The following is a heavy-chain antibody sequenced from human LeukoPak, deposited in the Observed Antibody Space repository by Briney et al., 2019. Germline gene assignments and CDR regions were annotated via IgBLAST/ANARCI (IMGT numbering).Heavy chain of an antibody. J-gene: IGHJ4*02. Sequence: GRSLRLSSAASGFTFSSYGMHWVRQAPSKGLEWVAVISYDGSNKYYADSVKGRFTISRDNSKNTLYLQMNSLRAEDTAVYYCAKGRQQWLVVIDYWGQGTLVTVSS. D-gene: IGHD6-19*01. CDR1: GFTFSSYG. V-gene: IGHV3-30*18. CDR2: ISYDGSNK. CDR3: AKGRQQWLVVIDY.